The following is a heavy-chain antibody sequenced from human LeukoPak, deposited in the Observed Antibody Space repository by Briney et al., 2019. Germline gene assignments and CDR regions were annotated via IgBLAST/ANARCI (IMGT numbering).Heavy chain of an antibody. CDR3: ARDKGPRIVGATPFDY. V-gene: IGHV1-18*01. J-gene: IGHJ4*02. Sequence: ASVKVSCKASGYTFTSYGISWVRQAPGQGLEWMGWISAYNGNTNYAQKLQGRVTMTTDTSTSTAYMELRSLRSDDTAVYYCARDKGPRIVGATPFDYWGQGTLVTVSS. CDR2: ISAYNGNT. CDR1: GYTFTSYG. D-gene: IGHD1-26*01.